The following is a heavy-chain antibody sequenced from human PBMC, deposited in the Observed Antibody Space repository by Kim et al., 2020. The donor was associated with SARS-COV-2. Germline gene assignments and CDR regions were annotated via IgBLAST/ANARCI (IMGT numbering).Heavy chain of an antibody. J-gene: IGHJ4*02. D-gene: IGHD6-13*01. V-gene: IGHV4-59*01. CDR1: GGSFRGFY. Sequence: SETLSLTCTVSGGSFRGFYWGWIRQTPGEAPEWIGHISHSGSTTYNPSISSRVTISLDTSKNQFSLQLRSLTAEDTAVYFCARDSSPFRWYLWGQGTLVTVSS. CDR3: ARDSSPFRWYL. CDR2: ISHSGST.